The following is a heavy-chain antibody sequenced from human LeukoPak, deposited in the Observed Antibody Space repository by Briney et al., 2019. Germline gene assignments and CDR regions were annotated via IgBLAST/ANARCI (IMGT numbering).Heavy chain of an antibody. J-gene: IGHJ6*03. CDR2: ISNSGIT. CDR3: GRDAIVGYFSYYYMDV. D-gene: IGHD2-15*01. V-gene: IGHV4-59*11. CDR1: GGSISSHY. Sequence: SETLSLTCTVSGGSISSHYWTWIRQSPVKGLEWIGDISNSGITSYNPSLKSRVTISIDTTKNQSSLKLTSVTAADTAVYYCGRDAIVGYFSYYYMDVWGKGTAVTVSS.